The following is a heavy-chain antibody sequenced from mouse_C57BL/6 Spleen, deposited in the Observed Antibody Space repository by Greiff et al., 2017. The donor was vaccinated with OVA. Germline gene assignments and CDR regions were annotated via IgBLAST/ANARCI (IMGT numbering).Heavy chain of an antibody. CDR2: IRLKSDNYAT. Sequence: EVKVEESGGGLVQPGGSMKLSCVASGFTFSNYWMNWVRQSPEKGLEWVAQIRLKSDNYATHYAESVKGRFTISRDDSKSSVYLQMNNLRAEDTGIYYCTEDYGSSWLFAYWGQGTLVTVSA. CDR3: TEDYGSSWLFAY. J-gene: IGHJ3*01. CDR1: GFTFSNYW. D-gene: IGHD1-1*01. V-gene: IGHV6-3*01.